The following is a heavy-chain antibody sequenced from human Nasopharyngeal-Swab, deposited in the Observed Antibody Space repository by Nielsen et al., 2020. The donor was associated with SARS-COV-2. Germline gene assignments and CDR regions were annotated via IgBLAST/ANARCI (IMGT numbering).Heavy chain of an antibody. Sequence: ASVKVSCKASGYTFTSYAMHWVRQAPGQRLEWMGWINAGNGNTKYSQKFQGRVTITRDTSASTAYMELSSLRPEDTAVCYCARDPRGDDAFDIWGQGTMVTVSS. CDR1: GYTFTSYA. D-gene: IGHD3-10*01. CDR3: ARDPRGDDAFDI. CDR2: INAGNGNT. J-gene: IGHJ3*02. V-gene: IGHV1-3*01.